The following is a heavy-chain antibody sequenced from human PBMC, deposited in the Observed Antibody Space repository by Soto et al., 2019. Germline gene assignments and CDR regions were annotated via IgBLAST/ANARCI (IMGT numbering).Heavy chain of an antibody. Sequence: GASVKVSCTASGGTFRSYAISWVRQAPVQGLEWMGGIIPIFGTANYAQKFQGRVTITADESTSTAYMELSSLRSEDTAVYYCARSQYCDFLVYYGMDVWAQGPTVTVSS. CDR1: GGTFRSYA. CDR2: IIPIFGTA. J-gene: IGHJ6*02. CDR3: ARSQYCDFLVYYGMDV. D-gene: IGHD2-21*02. V-gene: IGHV1-69*13.